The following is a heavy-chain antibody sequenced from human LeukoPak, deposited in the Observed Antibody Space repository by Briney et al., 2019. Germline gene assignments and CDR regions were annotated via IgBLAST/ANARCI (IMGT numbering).Heavy chain of an antibody. V-gene: IGHV3-23*01. CDR1: GFTFSSYA. CDR2: TSGSGGST. J-gene: IGHJ4*02. CDR3: AKSEAVAGIADY. D-gene: IGHD6-19*01. Sequence: GGSLRLSCAASGFTFSSYAMSWVRQAPGKGLEWVSATSGSGGSTYYADSVKGRFTISRDNSKNTLYLQMNSLRAEDTAVYYCAKSEAVAGIADYWGQGTLVTVSS.